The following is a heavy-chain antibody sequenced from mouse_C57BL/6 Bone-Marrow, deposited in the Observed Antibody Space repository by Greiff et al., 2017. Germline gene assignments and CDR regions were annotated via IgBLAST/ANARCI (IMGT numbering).Heavy chain of an antibody. D-gene: IGHD4-1*01. J-gene: IGHJ3*01. CDR3: ARRSLGAWFAY. CDR2: IYPRSGNT. CDR1: GYTFTSYG. V-gene: IGHV1-81*01. Sequence: VQLQQSGAELARPGASVKLSCKASGYTFTSYGISWVKQRTGQGLEWIGEIYPRSGNTYYNEKFKGKATLTADKSSSTAYMELRSLTSEDSAVYFCARRSLGAWFAYWGQGTLVTVSA.